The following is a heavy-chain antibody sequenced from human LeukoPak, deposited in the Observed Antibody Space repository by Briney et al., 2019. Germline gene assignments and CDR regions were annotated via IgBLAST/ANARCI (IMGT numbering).Heavy chain of an antibody. V-gene: IGHV4-59*01. J-gene: IGHJ6*02. D-gene: IGHD2-15*01. Sequence: PSETLSLTCTVSGGSISSYYWSWIRQPPGKGLEWIGYIYYSGSTNYNPSLKSRVTISVDTSKNQFSLKLSSVTAADTAVYYCARGQEDCSGGSCYSGEELDYGMDVWGQGTTVTVSS. CDR1: GGSISSYY. CDR2: IYYSGST. CDR3: ARGQEDCSGGSCYSGEELDYGMDV.